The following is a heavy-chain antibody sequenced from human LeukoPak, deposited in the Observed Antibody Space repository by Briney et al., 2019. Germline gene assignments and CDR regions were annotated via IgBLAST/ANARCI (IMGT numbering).Heavy chain of an antibody. Sequence: SETLSLTCTVSGVSISSGDYYWSWIRQPPGKGLEWIGYIYYSGSTYYNPSLKNRVTISVDTSKNQLSLKLSSVTAADTVVYYCARCRDGYNALDASDIWGQGTMVTVSS. CDR3: ARCRDGYNALDASDI. CDR1: GVSISSGDYY. CDR2: IYYSGST. D-gene: IGHD5-24*01. V-gene: IGHV4-30-4*01. J-gene: IGHJ3*02.